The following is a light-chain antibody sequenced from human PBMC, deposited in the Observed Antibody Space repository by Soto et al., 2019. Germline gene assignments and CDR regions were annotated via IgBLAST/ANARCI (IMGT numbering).Light chain of an antibody. CDR2: KAS. Sequence: DIQMTQSPSTLSASVGDRVTITCRVSQSISSWLAWYQQKPGKAPKLLIYKASSLESGVPSRFSGSGSGTDFTRTISSLQPEDFATYYCQQSYSTPRTFGQGTKVDIK. V-gene: IGKV1-5*03. J-gene: IGKJ1*01. CDR3: QQSYSTPRT. CDR1: QSISSW.